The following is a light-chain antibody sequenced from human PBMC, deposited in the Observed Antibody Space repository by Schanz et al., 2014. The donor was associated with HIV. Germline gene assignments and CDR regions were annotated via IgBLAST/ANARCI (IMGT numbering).Light chain of an antibody. CDR1: SSDVGGYNY. CDR3: TSFTGSITVVV. J-gene: IGLJ2*01. CDR2: DVS. V-gene: IGLV2-14*01. Sequence: QSALTQPASVSGSLGQSITISCTGTSSDVGGYNYVSWYQQHPGKAPKLMIYDVSNRPSGVSNRFSGSKSGNTASLTISGLQAEDEADYYCTSFTGSITVVVFGGGTKLTVL.